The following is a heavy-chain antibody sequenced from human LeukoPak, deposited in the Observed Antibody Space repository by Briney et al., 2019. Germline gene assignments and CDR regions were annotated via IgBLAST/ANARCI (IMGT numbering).Heavy chain of an antibody. V-gene: IGHV1-2*02. CDR2: INLHSGGT. D-gene: IGHD4-23*01. CDR1: GYTFTGHY. J-gene: IGHJ4*02. Sequence: ASVKVSCKASGYTFTGHYMHWVRQAPGQGLEWMGWINLHSGGTNYAQNFQGRVIMTGDTSISTAYMELSSLRSDDTAVYYCARTIKTTVVTPTFDFWGQGTLVTVSS. CDR3: ARTIKTTVVTPTFDF.